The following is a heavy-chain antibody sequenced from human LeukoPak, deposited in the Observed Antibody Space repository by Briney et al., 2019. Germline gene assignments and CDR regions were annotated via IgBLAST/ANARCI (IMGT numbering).Heavy chain of an antibody. J-gene: IGHJ3*01. Sequence: GGSLRLSCEASGFTFKNYGMTWVRQAPGKGLEWVSDINDIGSKTYYGDSMKGRVTVSRDNSKNMVYLELNSLRAEDTAVYYCAKNHEHGRYAGFDFWAEGALVAVSS. CDR3: AKNHEHGRYAGFDF. CDR1: GFTFKNYG. CDR2: INDIGSKT. V-gene: IGHV3-23*01. D-gene: IGHD2-2*01.